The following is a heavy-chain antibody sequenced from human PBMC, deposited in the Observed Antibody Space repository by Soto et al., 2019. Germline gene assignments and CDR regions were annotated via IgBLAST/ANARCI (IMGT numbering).Heavy chain of an antibody. V-gene: IGHV4-39*01. CDR1: GGSISSSSYY. J-gene: IGHJ6*03. D-gene: IGHD3-3*01. Sequence: SETLSLTCTVSGGSISSSSYYWGWIRQPPGKGLEWIGSIYYSGSTYYNPSLKSRVTISVDTSKNQFSLKLSSVTAADTAVYYCARHIGMEWSETEYYYYYMDVWSKGTTVTVSS. CDR2: IYYSGST. CDR3: ARHIGMEWSETEYYYYYMDV.